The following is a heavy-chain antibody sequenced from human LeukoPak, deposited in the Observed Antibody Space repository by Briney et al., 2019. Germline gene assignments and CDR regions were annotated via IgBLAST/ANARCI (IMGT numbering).Heavy chain of an antibody. V-gene: IGHV3-23*01. CDR3: AKVVGATTRGNFDY. CDR2: ISSSGGST. Sequence: SGGSLRLSCAASGFTFSSYAMSWVRQAPGKGLEWVSTISSSGGSTYYADSVKGRFTISRDNSKNTLYLQMNSLRAEDTAVYYCAKVVGATTRGNFDYWGQGTLVTVSS. J-gene: IGHJ4*02. CDR1: GFTFSSYA. D-gene: IGHD1-26*01.